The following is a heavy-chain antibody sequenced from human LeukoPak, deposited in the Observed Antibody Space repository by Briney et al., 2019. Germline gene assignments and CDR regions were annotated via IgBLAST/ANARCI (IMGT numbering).Heavy chain of an antibody. V-gene: IGHV3-15*01. Sequence: KAGGSLRLSCVASGFTFNNAWMRWVRQPPGKGLEWIGLIKRNRDGATTDYAAPVKGRFTISRDDSENTVFLQMSSLKTDDTAVYYCVTDWGVVGAPTGRYFDLGPWHPGHCLL. J-gene: IGHJ2*01. CDR3: VTDWGVVGAPTGRYFDL. CDR2: IKRNRDGATT. CDR1: GFTFNNAW. D-gene: IGHD2-15*01.